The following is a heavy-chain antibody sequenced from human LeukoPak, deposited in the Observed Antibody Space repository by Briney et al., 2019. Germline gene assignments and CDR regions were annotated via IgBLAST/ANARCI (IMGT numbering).Heavy chain of an antibody. D-gene: IGHD3-10*01. V-gene: IGHV3-7*01. J-gene: IGHJ4*02. Sequence: GGSLRLSCAASGFTFSNAWMSWVRQAPGKGLEWVADIKEDGSEKYYVDSVKGRFTISRDNAKNSLYLQMNSLRVEDTAVYYCALNPDYYGSGSFDYWGQGTLVTVSS. CDR1: GFTFSNAW. CDR2: IKEDGSEK. CDR3: ALNPDYYGSGSFDY.